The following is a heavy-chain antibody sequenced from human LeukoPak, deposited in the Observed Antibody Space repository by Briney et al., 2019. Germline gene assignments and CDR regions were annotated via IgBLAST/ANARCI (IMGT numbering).Heavy chain of an antibody. V-gene: IGHV3-11*01. CDR2: ISSSGRTK. J-gene: IGHJ4*02. CDR3: ARALSSGYYYHY. Sequence: GGSLRLSCAASGFTFSDYYMSWIRQAPGKGLEWVSYISSSGRTKYYADSVKGRFTISRDNAKYSLYLQMNSLRAEDTAVYYCARALSSGYYYHYWGQGTPVTVSS. D-gene: IGHD3-22*01. CDR1: GFTFSDYY.